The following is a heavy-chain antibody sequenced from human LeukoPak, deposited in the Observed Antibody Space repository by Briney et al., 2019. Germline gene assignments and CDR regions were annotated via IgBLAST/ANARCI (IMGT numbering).Heavy chain of an antibody. CDR2: ISYDGSNK. V-gene: IGHV3-30*03. J-gene: IGHJ4*02. CDR1: GFTLSTYG. D-gene: IGHD4-17*01. CDR3: ARDHPHYGDSY. Sequence: PGRSLRLSCAASGFTLSTYGMHWVRQAPGKGLEWVAIISYDGSNKYYADSVKGRFTISRDNSKNTLYLQMNSLRVEDTAVYYCARDHPHYGDSYWGQGTLVTVSS.